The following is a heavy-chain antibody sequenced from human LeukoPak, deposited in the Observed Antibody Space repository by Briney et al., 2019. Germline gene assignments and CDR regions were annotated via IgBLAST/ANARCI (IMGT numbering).Heavy chain of an antibody. Sequence: GGSLRLSCAASGFTFSSYSMKWVRQAPGKGLEWVSSISSSSNYIYYADSVKGRFTISRDNARNSLYLQMNSLRAEDTAVYYCARDMTTATTCYLQHWGQGTLVTVSS. J-gene: IGHJ1*01. CDR3: ARDMTTATTCYLQH. CDR1: GFTFSSYS. D-gene: IGHD4-17*01. V-gene: IGHV3-21*01. CDR2: ISSSSNYI.